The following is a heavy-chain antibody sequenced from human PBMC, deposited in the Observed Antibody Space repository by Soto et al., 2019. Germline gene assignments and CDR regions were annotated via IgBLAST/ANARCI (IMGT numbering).Heavy chain of an antibody. CDR1: SGPDRSHN. D-gene: IGHD4-17*01. CDR3: VRQGIDYLHGLVDV. Sequence: QVQLQQSGPRLVKPSETLSLTCTVSSGPDRSHNWGWIRQPPGRGLEWIGYVYYTGDTAYNPSLSGRVTISAVTSKDDITLTLTSVTAAHTAVYYCVRQGIDYLHGLVDVWGQGATGSVSS. V-gene: IGHV4-59*08. J-gene: IGHJ6*02. CDR2: VYYTGDT.